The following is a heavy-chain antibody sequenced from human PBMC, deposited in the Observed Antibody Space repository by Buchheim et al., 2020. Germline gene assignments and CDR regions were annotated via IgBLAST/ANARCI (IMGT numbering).Heavy chain of an antibody. CDR2: IYHTGST. CDR1: GGSITSSHW. Sequence: QVQLQESGPGLVKPSGTLSLTCAVSGGSITSSHWWTWVRQPPGKGLEWIGEIYHTGSTNYRPSLASRVTFFVDRSKNQFPLTLRSVTAADTGFYYCARDPSSSATFDSWGQGTL. J-gene: IGHJ5*01. CDR3: ARDPSSSATFDS. V-gene: IGHV4-4*02. D-gene: IGHD2-2*01.